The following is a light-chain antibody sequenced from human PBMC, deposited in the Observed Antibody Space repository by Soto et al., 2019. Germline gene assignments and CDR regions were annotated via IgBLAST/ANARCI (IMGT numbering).Light chain of an antibody. V-gene: IGKV1-6*01. CDR2: AAS. CDR3: LQDFTYPYT. CDR1: QDITND. Sequence: AIQVTQSPSSLPASVGDTVTITCRASQDITNDLGWFQQKPGKAPKLLIYAASSLQSDVPSRFSGSGSGTDFTLTISSLQPEDFATYYCLQDFTYPYTFGQGTKVDI. J-gene: IGKJ2*01.